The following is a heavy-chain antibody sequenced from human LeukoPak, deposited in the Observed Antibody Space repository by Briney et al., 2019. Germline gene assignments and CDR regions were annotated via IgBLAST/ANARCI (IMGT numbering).Heavy chain of an antibody. CDR1: GYTFTSYY. CDR2: INPSGGST. V-gene: IGHV1-46*01. J-gene: IGHJ4*02. CDR3: ARDLRNY. D-gene: IGHD1-14*01. Sequence: ASVKVSCKASGYTFTSYYMHWVRQAPGQGLEWMGIINPSGGSTSYAQKFQGRVTMTRDTSTSTVYMELSSLRSEDTPLYDFARDLRNYWGKGTLVTVSS.